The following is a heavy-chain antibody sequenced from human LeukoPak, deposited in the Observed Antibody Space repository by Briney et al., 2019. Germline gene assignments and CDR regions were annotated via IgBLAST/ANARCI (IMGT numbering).Heavy chain of an antibody. Sequence: PSETLSLTCTVSGGSISSYYWSWIRQPPGEGLEWIGYIYYSGSTNYNPSLKSRVTISVDTSKNQFSLKLSSVTAADTAVYYCARSAGDDYGNYWLVDYWGQGTLVTVSS. V-gene: IGHV4-59*08. CDR2: IYYSGST. CDR1: GGSISSYY. D-gene: IGHD4-11*01. J-gene: IGHJ4*02. CDR3: ARSAGDDYGNYWLVDY.